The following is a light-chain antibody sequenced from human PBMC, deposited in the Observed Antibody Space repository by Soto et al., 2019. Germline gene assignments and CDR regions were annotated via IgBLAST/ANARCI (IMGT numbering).Light chain of an antibody. CDR1: SSDIGSYNY. CDR3: SSYTTSSTVV. CDR2: EVS. J-gene: IGLJ7*01. V-gene: IGLV2-14*01. Sequence: QSALTQAASVSGSPGQSITISCTGTSSDIGSYNYVSWFQQYPGKAPKLIISEVSNRPSGVSTRFSGSKSGITASLTISGLQAEDEADYYRSSYTTSSTVVFGGGTQLTVL.